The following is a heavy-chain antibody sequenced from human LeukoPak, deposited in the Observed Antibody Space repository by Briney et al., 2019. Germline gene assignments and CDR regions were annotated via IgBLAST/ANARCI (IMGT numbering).Heavy chain of an antibody. V-gene: IGHV1-18*01. D-gene: IGHD1/OR15-1a*01. J-gene: IGHJ4*02. CDR2: MSDYKLNT. Sequence: ASVKVSCKASGYTFSNYGISWVRQAPGQGLEWLGWMSDYKLNTEYAQKIQGRVTMTTDLSTNTAYMELRSLRSDDTAVYYCARDALSGLEQFDYWGQGTLVTVSS. CDR3: ARDALSGLEQFDY. CDR1: GYTFSNYG.